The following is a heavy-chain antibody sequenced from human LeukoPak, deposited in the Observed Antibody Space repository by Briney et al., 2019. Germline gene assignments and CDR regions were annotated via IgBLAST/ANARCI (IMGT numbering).Heavy chain of an antibody. V-gene: IGHV1-18*01. D-gene: IGHD3/OR15-3a*01. CDR1: GYIFMQYG. Sequence: ASVKVSCKASGYIFMQYGISWVRQAPGQGLEWMAWISTYNGNANYAQKFQGRVTMTTDTSTSTAYMELRSLRSDDTAVYYCARRTGYNSYYMDVWGQGTTVSVSS. CDR2: ISTYNGNA. CDR3: ARRTGYNSYYMDV. J-gene: IGHJ6*03.